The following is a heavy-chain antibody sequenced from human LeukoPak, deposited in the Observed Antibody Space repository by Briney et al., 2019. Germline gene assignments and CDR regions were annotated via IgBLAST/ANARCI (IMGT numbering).Heavy chain of an antibody. V-gene: IGHV3-7*01. CDR3: ARDTRTFEY. D-gene: IGHD1-26*01. Sequence: GGSLRLSCEGSGTSLSTLWMSWVRQAPGKGLEWVANIKQDGSEKYYVDSVKGRFTISRDNAKNSLFLQMNSLRAEDTAVYYCARDTRTFEYWGQGNLVTVSS. J-gene: IGHJ4*02. CDR2: IKQDGSEK. CDR1: GTSLSTLW.